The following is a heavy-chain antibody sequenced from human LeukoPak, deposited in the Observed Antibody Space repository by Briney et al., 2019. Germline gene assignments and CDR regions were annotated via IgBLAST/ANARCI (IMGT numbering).Heavy chain of an antibody. CDR3: ARDQRYAVCY. D-gene: IGHD3-9*01. CDR2: IRTTAEGAKYA. V-gene: IGHV3-48*02. Sequence: GGSLRLSCATSGFSFTDYPMNWVRQAPGKGLEWISNIRTTAEGAKYAYYADSVKGRVTISRDDGKNTLYLHMNSLRDDGTAVYYCARDQRYAVCYWGQGILVTVSS. CDR1: GFSFTDYP. J-gene: IGHJ4*02.